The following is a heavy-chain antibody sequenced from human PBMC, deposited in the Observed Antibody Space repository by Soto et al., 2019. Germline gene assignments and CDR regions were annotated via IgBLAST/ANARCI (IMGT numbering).Heavy chain of an antibody. D-gene: IGHD3-3*01. Sequence: QVQLVESGGGVVQPGRSLRLSCAASGFTFSSYGMHWVRQAPGKGLEWVAVIWYDGSNKYYADSVKGRFTISRDNSKNTLYLQMNSLRAEGTAVYYCAREFWSGPFDYWGQGTLVTVSS. V-gene: IGHV3-33*01. CDR2: IWYDGSNK. CDR3: AREFWSGPFDY. J-gene: IGHJ4*02. CDR1: GFTFSSYG.